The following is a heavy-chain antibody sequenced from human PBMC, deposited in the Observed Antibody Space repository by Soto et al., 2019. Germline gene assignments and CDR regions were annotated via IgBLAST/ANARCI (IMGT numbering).Heavy chain of an antibody. D-gene: IGHD2-2*01. J-gene: IGHJ5*02. CDR1: GGSFSGYY. CDR3: ARKGRYCSSASCYAWWYDP. V-gene: IGHV4-34*01. CDR2: INHRGNT. Sequence: SSETLSLTCAVYGGSFSGYYWSWIRQPPGKGLEWIGEINHRGNTNYNPSLKSRVTISVDTSKNQFSLRLSSVTAADTAVYYCARKGRYCSSASCYAWWYDPWGQGTPVTVSS.